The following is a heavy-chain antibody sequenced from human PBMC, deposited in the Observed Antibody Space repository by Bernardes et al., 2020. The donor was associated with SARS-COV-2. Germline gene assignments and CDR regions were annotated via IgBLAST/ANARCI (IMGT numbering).Heavy chain of an antibody. CDR3: ATDRPGTYLDF. CDR2: ISGGDSP. J-gene: IGHJ1*01. D-gene: IGHD3-9*01. V-gene: IGHV3-53*01. Sequence: ESLSPSCAAFLIPANRNWWSWVRESPEKGLEWLALISGGDSPLYTDSVKGRFTFSRDRTKNILYLQMNSLKAEDTGMYYCATDRPGTYLDFWGQGTLVTVSS. CDR1: LIPANRNW.